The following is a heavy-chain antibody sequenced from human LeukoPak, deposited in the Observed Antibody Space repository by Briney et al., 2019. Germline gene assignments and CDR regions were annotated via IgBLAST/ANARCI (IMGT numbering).Heavy chain of an antibody. CDR1: GFTFSSYA. CDR2: ISGSGGST. D-gene: IGHD1-26*01. Sequence: GGSLRLSCAASGFTFSSYAMSWVRQAPGKGLEWVSAISGSGGSTYYADSVKGRFTISRDNSKNTLYLQMNSLRAEDTAVYYCVRDHVVGAEYFQHWGQGALVTVSS. V-gene: IGHV3-23*01. J-gene: IGHJ1*01. CDR3: VRDHVVGAEYFQH.